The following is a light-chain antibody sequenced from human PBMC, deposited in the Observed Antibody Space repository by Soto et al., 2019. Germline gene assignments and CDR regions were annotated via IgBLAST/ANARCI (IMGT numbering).Light chain of an antibody. CDR1: ESLFGF. Sequence: DIVLTQSPATLSVSPGDRVTLSCRASESLFGFLAWYQQKPGQAPRLLMYGVSTRATGIPARFSGGGSATAFTLPISSLQSEDSAFSFCQSYNDWPFASGLGTRLEI. J-gene: IGKJ2*01. CDR2: GVS. V-gene: IGKV3-15*01. CDR3: QSYNDWPFA.